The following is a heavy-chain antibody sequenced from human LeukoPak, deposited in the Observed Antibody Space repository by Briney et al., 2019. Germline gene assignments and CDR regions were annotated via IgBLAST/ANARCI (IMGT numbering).Heavy chain of an antibody. CDR1: GYNFTPYW. Sequence: GESLKISCKASGYNFTPYWIGWVRQMPGKGLEWMGITFPGGSDTKYSPPFQVLVTMSADRSTSTAYLQWNSLKASDTAMYYCVRHFHPAETTGGYFDLLGRGTLVTVSS. J-gene: IGHJ2*01. CDR2: TFPGGSDT. D-gene: IGHD4-17*01. V-gene: IGHV5-51*01. CDR3: VRHFHPAETTGGYFDL.